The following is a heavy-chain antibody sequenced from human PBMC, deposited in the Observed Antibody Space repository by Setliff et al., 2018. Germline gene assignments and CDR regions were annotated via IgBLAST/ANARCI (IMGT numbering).Heavy chain of an antibody. J-gene: IGHJ5*02. Sequence: ASVKVSCKASGYTFTDYYMHWVQQAPGKGLEWMGRVDPEDGETISAEKFQGRVTITADTSTDTAYMELSSLRSEDTAVYYCATLSKYPYGSGSYMGIRWFDPWGQGTRVTVAS. CDR2: VDPEDGET. D-gene: IGHD3-10*01. CDR1: GYTFTDYY. V-gene: IGHV1-69-2*01. CDR3: ATLSKYPYGSGSYMGIRWFDP.